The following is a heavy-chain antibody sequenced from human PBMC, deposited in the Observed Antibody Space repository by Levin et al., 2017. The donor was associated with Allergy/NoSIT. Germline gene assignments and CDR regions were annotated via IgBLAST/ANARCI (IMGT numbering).Heavy chain of an antibody. J-gene: IGHJ4*02. Sequence: GGSLRLSCAASGFTFSSYSMDWVRQAPGKGLEWVSSISSSRSYIYYADSVKGRFTISRDNAKNSLYLQMNSLRAEDTAVYYCARDSSGSEFDYWGQGTLVTVSS. V-gene: IGHV3-21*01. CDR1: GFTFSSYS. CDR2: ISSSRSYI. CDR3: ARDSSGSEFDY. D-gene: IGHD1-26*01.